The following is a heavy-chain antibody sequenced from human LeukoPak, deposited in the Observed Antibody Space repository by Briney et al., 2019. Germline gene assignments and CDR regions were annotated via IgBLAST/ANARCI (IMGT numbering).Heavy chain of an antibody. Sequence: GGSLRLSCAASGFTFSDYYMSWIRQAPGKGLEWVSYISSSSSYTNYADSVKGRFTISRDNAKNSLYLQMNSLRAEDRAVYYCARFHSSGYPYFDYWGQGTLVTVSS. CDR2: ISSSSSYT. D-gene: IGHD3-22*01. CDR3: ARFHSSGYPYFDY. J-gene: IGHJ4*02. CDR1: GFTFSDYY. V-gene: IGHV3-11*06.